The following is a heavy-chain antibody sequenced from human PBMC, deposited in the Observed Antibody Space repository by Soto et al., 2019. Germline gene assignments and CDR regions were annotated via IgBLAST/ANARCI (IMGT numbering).Heavy chain of an antibody. Sequence: GGSLRLSCAASGFTFSNAWMNWVRQAPGKGLEWVGRIKSKSDGGTTDYAAPVKGRFTISRDDSENTLYLQMNSLKTEDTAVYYCTTDINHITMIVLNWFDPWGQGTLVTVSS. CDR2: IKSKSDGGTT. J-gene: IGHJ5*02. D-gene: IGHD3-22*01. V-gene: IGHV3-15*07. CDR3: TTDINHITMIVLNWFDP. CDR1: GFTFSNAW.